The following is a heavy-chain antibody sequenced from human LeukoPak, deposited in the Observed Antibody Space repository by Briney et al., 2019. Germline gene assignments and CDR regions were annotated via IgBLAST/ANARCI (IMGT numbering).Heavy chain of an antibody. Sequence: GGSLRLSCAASGFTFSGSAMHWVRQASGKGLEWVGRIRSKANSYATAYAASVKGRFTISRDDSKNTAYLQMNSLKTEATAVYYCTNAEFNSSGFNWGQGTLVTVSS. CDR1: GFTFSGSA. CDR3: TNAEFNSSGFN. D-gene: IGHD6-19*01. V-gene: IGHV3-73*01. CDR2: IRSKANSYAT. J-gene: IGHJ4*02.